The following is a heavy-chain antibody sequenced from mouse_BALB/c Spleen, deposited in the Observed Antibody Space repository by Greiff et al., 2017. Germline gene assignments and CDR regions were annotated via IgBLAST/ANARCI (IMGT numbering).Heavy chain of an antibody. J-gene: IGHJ4*01. CDR3: VRGLYDDAMDY. D-gene: IGHD2-14*01. CDR2: IWTGGGT. CDR1: GFSLTSYD. Sequence: VQLVESGPGLVAPSQSLSITCTVSGFSLTSYDISWIRQPPGKGLEWLGVIWTGGGTNYNSAFMSRLSISKDNSKSQVFLKMNSLQTDDTAIYYCVRGLYDDAMDYWGQGTSVTVSS. V-gene: IGHV2-9-2*01.